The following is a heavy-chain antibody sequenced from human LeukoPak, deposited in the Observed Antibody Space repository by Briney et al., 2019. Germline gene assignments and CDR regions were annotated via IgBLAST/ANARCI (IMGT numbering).Heavy chain of an antibody. D-gene: IGHD3-22*01. CDR2: ISPYSGKT. CDR1: GYTFTIYG. V-gene: IGHV1-18*01. Sequence: SVKVSCKASGYTFTIYGISWVRQAPGQGLEWMGWISPYSGKTNYAQNLQGRVTMSTDTSTSTVYMELRSLRSDDTAVYYCARLRNLDEGGFYPDGFDFWGQGTMVIVS. CDR3: ARLRNLDEGGFYPDGFDF. J-gene: IGHJ3*01.